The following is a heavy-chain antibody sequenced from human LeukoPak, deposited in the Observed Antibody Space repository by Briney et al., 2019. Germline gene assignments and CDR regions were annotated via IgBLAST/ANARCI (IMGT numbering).Heavy chain of an antibody. J-gene: IGHJ5*02. CDR3: ARGLGFAAMVNGDGWFDP. D-gene: IGHD5-18*01. CDR2: ISAYNGNT. CDR1: GYTFTSYG. Sequence: GASVKVSCKASGYTFTSYGISWVRQAPGQGLEWMGWISAYNGNTNYAQKLQGRVTMTTGTSTSTAYMELRSLRSDDTAVYYCARGLGFAAMVNGDGWFDPWGQGTLVTVSS. V-gene: IGHV1-18*01.